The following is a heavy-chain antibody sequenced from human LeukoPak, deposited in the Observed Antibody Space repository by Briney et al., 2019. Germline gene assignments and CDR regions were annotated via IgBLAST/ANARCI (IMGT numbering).Heavy chain of an antibody. J-gene: IGHJ5*02. D-gene: IGHD2-21*01. CDR1: GYSFTSYW. V-gene: IGHV5-10-1*01. CDR3: ARQGDNGWFAP. CDR2: IDPTDSNT. Sequence: GESPKISCKGSGYSFTSYWINWVRQMPGRGLEWMGSIDPTDSNTNYSPSFQGHVTISVDKSTTTAYIQWTSLKASDTAMYYCARQGDNGWFAPWGQGTLVIVSS.